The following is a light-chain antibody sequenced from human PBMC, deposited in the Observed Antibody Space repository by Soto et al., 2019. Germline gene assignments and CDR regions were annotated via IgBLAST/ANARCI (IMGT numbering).Light chain of an antibody. V-gene: IGKV1-27*01. J-gene: IGKJ1*01. CDR3: QKYNSAPWT. Sequence: DIQMTQSPSSLSASVGDRVTITCRASQGLSICVAWYQQKPGKVPKLLIYAASTLQSGVPSRFSGSGSGTDFTLTISSLQPEDVATYYCQKYNSAPWTFGQGTKVEIK. CDR2: AAS. CDR1: QGLSIC.